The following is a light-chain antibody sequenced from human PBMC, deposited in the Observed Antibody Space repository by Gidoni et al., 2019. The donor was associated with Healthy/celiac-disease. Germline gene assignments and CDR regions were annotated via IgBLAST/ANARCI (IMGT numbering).Light chain of an antibody. Sequence: PATLSLSPGESATLSCRASQSVSSYLAWYQQKPGQAPRLLIYDASNRATGIPARFSGSGSGTDFTLAISSLEPEDFSVYYCQQRSNWPGTFGQGTKLEIK. CDR1: QSVSSY. J-gene: IGKJ2*01. V-gene: IGKV3-11*01. CDR2: DAS. CDR3: QQRSNWPGT.